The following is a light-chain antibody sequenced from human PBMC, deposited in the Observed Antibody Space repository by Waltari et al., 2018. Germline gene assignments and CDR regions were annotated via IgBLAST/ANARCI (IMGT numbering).Light chain of an antibody. CDR3: QQYYSTPLT. V-gene: IGKV4-1*01. J-gene: IGKJ4*01. Sequence: DIVMTQSPDSLAVSLGERATINCKSSQRVLYSSNNKNYLAWYQQQPGQPPQLLIYWASTRESGVPDRFSGSGSGTDFTLTISSLQAEDVAVYYCQQYYSTPLTFGGGTKVEIK. CDR1: QRVLYSSNNKNY. CDR2: WAS.